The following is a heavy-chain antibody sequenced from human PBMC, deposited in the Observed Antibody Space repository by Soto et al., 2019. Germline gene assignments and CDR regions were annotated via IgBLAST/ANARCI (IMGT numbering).Heavy chain of an antibody. J-gene: IGHJ5*02. CDR3: VKDPFDIVLMVYEFDP. Sequence: GGSLRLSCSASGFTFSSYAMHWVRQAPGKGLEYVSAISSNGGSTYYADSVKGRFTISRDNSKNTLYLQMSSLRAEDTAVYYCVKDPFDIVLMVYEFDPWGQGTLVTVSS. CDR1: GFTFSSYA. D-gene: IGHD2-8*01. V-gene: IGHV3-64D*08. CDR2: ISSNGGST.